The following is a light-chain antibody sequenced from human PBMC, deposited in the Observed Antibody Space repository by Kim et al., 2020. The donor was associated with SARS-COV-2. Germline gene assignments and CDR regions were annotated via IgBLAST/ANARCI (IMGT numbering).Light chain of an antibody. CDR2: DTS. CDR1: HGTSHS. V-gene: IGKV1-27*01. J-gene: IGKJ1*01. Sequence: ASFVDRVTIPCRASHGTSHSLACYQQKPENVPEILSYDTSSLHSGVPSRFSGSGSGTDFTLTINSLQPEDVATYYCQKYTAAPWTFGQGTKVDIK. CDR3: QKYTAAPWT.